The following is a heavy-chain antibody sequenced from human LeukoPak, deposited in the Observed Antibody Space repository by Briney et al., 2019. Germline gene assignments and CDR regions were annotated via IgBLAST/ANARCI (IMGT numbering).Heavy chain of an antibody. V-gene: IGHV3-21*01. Sequence: GGSLRLSCAASGFTFSSYSMNWVRQAPGKGLEWVSSISSSSSYIYYADSVKGRFTISRDNSQNTLYLQMNSLRTEDTAVYYCARDPYCSGGSCYGWFDPWGQGTLVTVSS. D-gene: IGHD2-15*01. CDR2: ISSSSSYI. J-gene: IGHJ5*02. CDR3: ARDPYCSGGSCYGWFDP. CDR1: GFTFSSYS.